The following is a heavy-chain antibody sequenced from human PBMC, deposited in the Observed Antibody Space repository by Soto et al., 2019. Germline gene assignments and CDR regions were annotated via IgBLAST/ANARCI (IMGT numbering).Heavy chain of an antibody. J-gene: IGHJ5*02. D-gene: IGHD2-21*02. Sequence: QVQLVQSGAEVKKPGASVKVSCKASGYTFTNYAIHWVRQAPGQRLEWMGWINDGNGNTKYSQKFQGRVTINRETSATTAYMELSSLTSEDTAVYYCARIETGRVVTRPNWLDPWGQGTLVTVSS. CDR1: GYTFTNYA. CDR2: INDGNGNT. CDR3: ARIETGRVVTRPNWLDP. V-gene: IGHV1-3*01.